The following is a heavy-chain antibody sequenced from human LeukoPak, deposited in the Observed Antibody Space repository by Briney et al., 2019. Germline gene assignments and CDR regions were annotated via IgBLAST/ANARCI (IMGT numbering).Heavy chain of an antibody. J-gene: IGHJ6*03. V-gene: IGHV1-69*05. CDR3: ASVSIRGYYYMDV. CDR2: IIPIFGTA. Sequence: SVKASCKASGGTFSSYAISWVRQAPGQGLEWMGGIIPIFGTANYAQKFQGRVTITTDEPTSTAYMELSSLRSEDTAVYYCASVSIRGYYYMDVWGKGTTVTVSS. CDR1: GGTFSSYA.